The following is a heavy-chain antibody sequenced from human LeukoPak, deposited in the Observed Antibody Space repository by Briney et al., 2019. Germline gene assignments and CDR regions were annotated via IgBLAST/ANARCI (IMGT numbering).Heavy chain of an antibody. V-gene: IGHV3-23*01. D-gene: IGHD2-15*01. Sequence: PGGSLRLSCAASGFTFSSYAMSWVRQAPGKGLEWVSAISGSGGSTYYADSVKGRFTISRDNSKNTLYLQMNSLRAEDTAVYYCAKDQCSGGSCYSIPDAFDIWGQGTMVTVSS. CDR2: ISGSGGST. CDR1: GFTFSSYA. CDR3: AKDQCSGGSCYSIPDAFDI. J-gene: IGHJ3*02.